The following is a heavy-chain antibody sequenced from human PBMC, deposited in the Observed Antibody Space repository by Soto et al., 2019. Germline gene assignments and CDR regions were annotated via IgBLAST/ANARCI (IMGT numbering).Heavy chain of an antibody. CDR1: GFPFGNYA. CDR3: AKAGHCSGGSCQVALDF. V-gene: IGHV3-23*01. CDR2: LSGSGDNT. J-gene: IGHJ3*01. Sequence: GGSLRLSCADSGFPFGNYAMSWVRQAPGKGLEWVSSLSGSGDNTYYADSVKGRFTISRDNSKNTLYLQMNSLRAEDTAVYYCAKAGHCSGGSCQVALDFWGQGTMVTVSS. D-gene: IGHD2-15*01.